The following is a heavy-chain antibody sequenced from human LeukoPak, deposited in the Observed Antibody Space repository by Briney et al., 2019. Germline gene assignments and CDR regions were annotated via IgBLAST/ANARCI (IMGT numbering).Heavy chain of an antibody. CDR3: ARIRYSSSWGPFGY. CDR2: INPNSGGT. Sequence: GASVKVSCKASGYTFTGYYMHWVRQAPGQGLEWMGWINPNSGGTNYAQKFQGRVTMTRDTSISTAYMELSRLRSDDTAVYYCARIRYSSSWGPFGYWGQGTLVTVSS. V-gene: IGHV1-2*02. J-gene: IGHJ4*02. D-gene: IGHD6-13*01. CDR1: GYTFTGYY.